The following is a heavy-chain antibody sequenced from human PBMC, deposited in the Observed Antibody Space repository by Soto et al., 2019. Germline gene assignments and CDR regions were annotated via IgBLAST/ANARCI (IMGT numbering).Heavy chain of an antibody. CDR2: ISSGAITI. CDR3: AGQYSSSSVEF. Sequence: QVQLVESGGGLVKPGGSLRLSCAASGFTFSDYYMHWIRQAPGKGLEWVSYISSGAITIYYADSVKGRFTISRDNAKNSLYLQMNSLIAEDTAVYYCAGQYSSSSVEFWGQGTLVTVSS. D-gene: IGHD6-6*01. CDR1: GFTFSDYY. V-gene: IGHV3-11*01. J-gene: IGHJ4*02.